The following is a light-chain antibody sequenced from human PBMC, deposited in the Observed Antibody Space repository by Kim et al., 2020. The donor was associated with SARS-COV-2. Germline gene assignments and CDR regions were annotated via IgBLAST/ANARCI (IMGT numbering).Light chain of an antibody. V-gene: IGKV3-11*01. CDR1: QSVSSY. CDR3: QQRSNWALT. J-gene: IGKJ4*01. Sequence: SLSPGESATLSCRASQSVSSYLAWYQQKPGQAPRLLIYDASNRATGIPARFSGSGSGTDFTLTISSLEPEDFAVYYCQQRSNWALTFGGGTKLEI. CDR2: DAS.